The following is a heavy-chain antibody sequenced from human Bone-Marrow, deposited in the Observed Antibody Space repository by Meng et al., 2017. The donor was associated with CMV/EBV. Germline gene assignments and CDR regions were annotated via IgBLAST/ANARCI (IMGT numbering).Heavy chain of an antibody. D-gene: IGHD3-3*01. CDR2: ISYDGSNK. V-gene: IGHV3-30-3*01. J-gene: IGHJ4*02. CDR3: ARMVGLFAIFGVASDY. Sequence: PGKGLEWVAVISYDGSNKYYADSVKGRFTISRDNSKNTLYLQMNSLRAEDTAVYYCARMVGLFAIFGVASDYWGQGTLVTVSS.